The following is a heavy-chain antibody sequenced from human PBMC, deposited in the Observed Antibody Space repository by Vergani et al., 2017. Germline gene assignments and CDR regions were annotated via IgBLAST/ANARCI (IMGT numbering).Heavy chain of an antibody. V-gene: IGHV3-30*03. CDR2: ISYDGSNK. J-gene: IGHJ4*02. D-gene: IGHD3-3*01. CDR3: ARVSGLRSGDFDY. CDR1: GFTFSSYG. Sequence: QVQLVESGGGVVQPGRSLRLSCAASGFTFSSYGMHWVRQAPGKGLEWVAVISYDGSNKYYADSVKGRFTISRDNSKNSLYLQMNSLRAEDTAVYYCARVSGLRSGDFDYWGQGTLVTVSS.